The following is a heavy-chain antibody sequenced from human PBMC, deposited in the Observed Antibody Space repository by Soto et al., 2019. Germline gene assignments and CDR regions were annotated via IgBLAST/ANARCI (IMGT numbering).Heavy chain of an antibody. J-gene: IGHJ4*02. Sequence: PSETLSLTCAVYGGPFSVHFWSWIRQPPGKGLEWIAEINHSGSTNYHPSLQSRVTISVDTSKNQFSLKLRSVTAADTAVYYCVDSSGIFDYWGRGTLVTVSS. CDR1: GGPFSVHF. CDR2: INHSGST. CDR3: VDSSGIFDY. V-gene: IGHV4-34*01. D-gene: IGHD6-19*01.